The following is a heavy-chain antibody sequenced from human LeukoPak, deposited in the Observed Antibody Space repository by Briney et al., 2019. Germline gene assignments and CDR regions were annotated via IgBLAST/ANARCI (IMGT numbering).Heavy chain of an antibody. V-gene: IGHV4-34*01. CDR3: AIGRKRLVVVIRPQAGSAFDY. CDR2: INHSGST. Sequence: SETLCLTCAVYGGSFSGYYWSWIRQPPGKGLEWIGEINHSGSTNYNPSLKSRVTISVDTSKNQFSLKLSSVTAADTAVYYCAIGRKRLVVVIRPQAGSAFDYWGQGTLVTVSS. J-gene: IGHJ4*02. D-gene: IGHD3-22*01. CDR1: GGSFSGYY.